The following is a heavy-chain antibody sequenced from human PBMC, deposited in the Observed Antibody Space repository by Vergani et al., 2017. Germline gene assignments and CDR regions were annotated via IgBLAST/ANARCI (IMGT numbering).Heavy chain of an antibody. J-gene: IGHJ4*02. Sequence: QVQLVESAGGVVQPGGSLRLSCAASGFTFSNFGMHWIRQAPGKGLEWLSYIGKDGINTRYRDTVKGRFTVSRDNSKYILYLQMDSLRSEDTALYYCARYMRVSTYRLPDSWGTGTLVIVSS. CDR3: ARYMRVSTYRLPDS. V-gene: IGHV3-30*02. CDR1: GFTFSNFG. CDR2: IGKDGINT. D-gene: IGHD1-1*01.